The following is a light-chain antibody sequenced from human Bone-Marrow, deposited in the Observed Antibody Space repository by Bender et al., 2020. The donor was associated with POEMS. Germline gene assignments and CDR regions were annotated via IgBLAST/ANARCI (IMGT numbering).Light chain of an antibody. CDR2: SDD. V-gene: IGLV1-44*01. J-gene: IGLJ3*02. CDR3: ATWDDSLSGPV. Sequence: QSVLTQPPSASGTPGQRVIISCSGSSSNIGSNTVNWYQQFPGTAPKFLIYSDDLRRSGVPDRISGSRSGTSASLAISGLQSADEASYYCATWDDSLSGPVFGGGTRLTVL. CDR1: SSNIGSNT.